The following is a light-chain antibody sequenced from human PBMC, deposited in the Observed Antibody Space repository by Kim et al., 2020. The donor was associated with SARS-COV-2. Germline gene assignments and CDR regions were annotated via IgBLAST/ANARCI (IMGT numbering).Light chain of an antibody. Sequence: GASVKLTCTLSSGHSSYAIAWHQQQPEKGPRYLMKLNGDGSHSKGDGIPDRFSGSSSRAERYLTISSLQSEDEADYYCQTWGTGMVFGGGTQLTVL. J-gene: IGLJ3*02. CDR1: SGHSSYA. CDR2: LNGDGSH. V-gene: IGLV4-69*01. CDR3: QTWGTGMV.